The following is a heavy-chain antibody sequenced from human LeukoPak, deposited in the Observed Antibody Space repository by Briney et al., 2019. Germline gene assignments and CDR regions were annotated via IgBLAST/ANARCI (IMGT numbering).Heavy chain of an antibody. Sequence: GGSLRLSCAASAFTFSSYGMHWVRQAPGKGLEWVAVIWYDGSNKYYADSVKGRFTISRDNSKNTLYLQMNSLRAEDTAVYYCARGGTAAAFLDYWGQGTLVTVSS. CDR1: AFTFSSYG. J-gene: IGHJ4*02. V-gene: IGHV3-33*01. D-gene: IGHD6-13*01. CDR2: IWYDGSNK. CDR3: ARGGTAAAFLDY.